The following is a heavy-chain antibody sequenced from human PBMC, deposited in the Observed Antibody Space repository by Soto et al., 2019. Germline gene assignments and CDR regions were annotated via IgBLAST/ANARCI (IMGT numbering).Heavy chain of an antibody. CDR2: IWYDGSNK. CDR1: GFTFSSYG. J-gene: IGHJ4*02. Sequence: PGGSLRLSCAASGFTFSSYGMHWVRQAPGKGLEWVAVIWYDGSNKYYADSVKGRFTISRDNSKNTLYLQMNSLRAEDTAVYYCARDRFSKGYCSSTSCYAYYFDYWGQGTLVTVSS. V-gene: IGHV3-33*01. CDR3: ARDRFSKGYCSSTSCYAYYFDY. D-gene: IGHD2-2*01.